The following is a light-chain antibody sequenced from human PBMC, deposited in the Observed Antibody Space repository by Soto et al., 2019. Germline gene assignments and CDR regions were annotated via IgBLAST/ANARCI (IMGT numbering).Light chain of an antibody. CDR3: SSFTTSNTVV. J-gene: IGLJ2*01. CDR2: NVS. CDR1: SRDVGGYDY. Sequence: QSALTQPASVSGSPGQSVTISCTGTSRDVGGYDYVSWYQQHPGKVPKLMIHNVSDRPSGISSRFSGSKSGNTASLTISGLQTEDEADYYCSSFTTSNTVVFGGGTKLTVL. V-gene: IGLV2-14*01.